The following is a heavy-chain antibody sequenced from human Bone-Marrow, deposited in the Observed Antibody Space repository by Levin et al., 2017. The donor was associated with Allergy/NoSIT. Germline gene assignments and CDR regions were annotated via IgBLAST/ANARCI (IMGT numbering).Heavy chain of an antibody. J-gene: IGHJ4*02. CDR2: IWYDGSNK. CDR1: GFTFSSYG. CDR3: ARCTGGYDSAGLAVDY. Sequence: GESLKISCAASGFTFSSYGMHWVRQAPGKGLEWVAVIWYDGSNKYYADSVKGRFTISRDNSKNTLYLQMNSLRAEDTAVYYCARCTGGYDSAGLAVDYWGQGTLVTVSS. D-gene: IGHD5-12*01. V-gene: IGHV3-33*01.